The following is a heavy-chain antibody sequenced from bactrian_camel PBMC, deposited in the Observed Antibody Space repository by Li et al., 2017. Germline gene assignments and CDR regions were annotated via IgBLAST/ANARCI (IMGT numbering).Heavy chain of an antibody. D-gene: IGHD4*01. J-gene: IGHJ4*01. CDR3: AADELVTRLKGLQTCDPNHYDYPD. Sequence: VQLVESGGGSVQAGGSLRLSCTVSKFTYEPNCMAWFRQIPGNAREGLATFDIGERTIRYADSVKGRFTISRDNAKNTLYLQMNSLKPEDSAMYYCAADELVTRLKGLQTCDPNHYDYPDRGQGTQVTVS. CDR2: FDIGERTI. V-gene: IGHV3S42*01. CDR1: KFTYEPNC.